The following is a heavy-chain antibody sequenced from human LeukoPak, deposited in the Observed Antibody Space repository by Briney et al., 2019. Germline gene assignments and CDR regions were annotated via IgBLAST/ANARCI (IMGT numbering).Heavy chain of an antibody. J-gene: IGHJ6*02. CDR2: IYYSGST. CDR3: ARRGPYLLKYYYDSSGYPDPWRGMDV. D-gene: IGHD3-22*01. CDR1: GGSISSSSYY. V-gene: IGHV4-39*01. Sequence: PSETLSLTCTVSGGSISSSSYYWGWIRQPPGKGLEWIGSIYYSGSTYYNPSLKSRVTISVDTSKNQFSLKLSSVTAADTAVYYCARRGPYLLKYYYDSSGYPDPWRGMDVWGQGTTVTVSS.